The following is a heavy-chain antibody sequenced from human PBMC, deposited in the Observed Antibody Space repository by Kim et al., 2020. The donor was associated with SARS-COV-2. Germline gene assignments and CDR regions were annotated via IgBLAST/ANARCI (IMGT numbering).Heavy chain of an antibody. CDR2: IKEDGSEK. D-gene: IGHD6-19*01. CDR3: ARDAFSGGRRSEC. CDR1: GFRFSNNW. J-gene: IGHJ4*02. V-gene: IGHV3-7*03. Sequence: GGSLRLSCAASGFRFSNNWMSWVRRAPGKGLAWVASIKEDGSEKFYVDSVRGRFTISRDDAKNSLYLQMDSLRAEDAAVYYCARDAFSGGRRSECWGQGTLVIVSS.